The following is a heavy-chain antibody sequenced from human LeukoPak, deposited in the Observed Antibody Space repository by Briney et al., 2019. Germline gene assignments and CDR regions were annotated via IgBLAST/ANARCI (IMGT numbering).Heavy chain of an antibody. CDR1: GCSISSSSFY. Sequence: PSETLSLPCSVSGCSISSSSFYWVWMRPPPGQGLVWFVNIYYSGIISYHPSLQSPVTSFVDTSKNQFPLKRTSVTAAEKAVHYCASMSGGVILGPNFYAYYTDVWGKGATVIVPS. CDR2: IYYSGII. D-gene: IGHD3-16*01. V-gene: IGHV4-39*01. J-gene: IGHJ6*03. CDR3: ASMSGGVILGPNFYAYYTDV.